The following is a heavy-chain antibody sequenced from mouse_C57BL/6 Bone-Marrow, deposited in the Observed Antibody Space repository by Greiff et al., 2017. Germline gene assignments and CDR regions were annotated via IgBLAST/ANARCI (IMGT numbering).Heavy chain of an antibody. Sequence: VQVVESGAELVRPGASVTLSCKASGYTFTDYEMHWVKQTPVHGLEWIGAIDPETGGTAYNQKFKGKAILTADKSSSTAYMELRSLTSEDSAVYYCTRDYYGSLVLFDYWGQGTTLTGSS. CDR1: GYTFTDYE. V-gene: IGHV1-15*01. CDR2: IDPETGGT. CDR3: TRDYYGSLVLFDY. D-gene: IGHD1-1*01. J-gene: IGHJ2*01.